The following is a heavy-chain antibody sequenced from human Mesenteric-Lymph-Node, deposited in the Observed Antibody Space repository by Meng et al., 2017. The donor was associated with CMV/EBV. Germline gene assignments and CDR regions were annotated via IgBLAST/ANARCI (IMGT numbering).Heavy chain of an antibody. CDR1: GYTFISYY. CDR2: INPNGGST. V-gene: IGHV1-46*01. Sequence: SGYTFISYYIHWVRQAPGQGLEWMGIINPNGGSTTYAQKFQGRVSITGDTSTSTVYMELSSLISEDTAVYYCAGRIVASNSEAWLDPWGQGTLVTVSS. J-gene: IGHJ5*02. D-gene: IGHD6-13*01. CDR3: AGRIVASNSEAWLDP.